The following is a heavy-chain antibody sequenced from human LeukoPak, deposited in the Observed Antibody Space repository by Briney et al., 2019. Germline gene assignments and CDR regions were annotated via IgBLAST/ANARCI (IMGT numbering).Heavy chain of an antibody. D-gene: IGHD3-3*01. CDR1: GGSISSYY. V-gene: IGHV4-59*01. Sequence: SETLSLTCTVSGGSISSYYWGWIRQPPGKGLEWFGYIYYSESTNYNPSLKHRVTISVDTSKNQFSLKLSSVTAADTAVYYCARGVRFLEWAHDAFDIWGQGTMVTVSS. J-gene: IGHJ3*02. CDR3: ARGVRFLEWAHDAFDI. CDR2: IYYSEST.